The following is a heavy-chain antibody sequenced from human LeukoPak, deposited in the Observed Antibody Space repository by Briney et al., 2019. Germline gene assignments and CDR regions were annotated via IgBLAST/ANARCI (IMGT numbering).Heavy chain of an antibody. CDR3: ARDMYSSSWEGFGY. Sequence: QPGGSLRLSCAASGFTFSSYWMHWVRQAPGKGLVWVSRINSDGSSTSYADSVKGRFTISRDNAKNTLCLQMNSLRAEDTAVYYCARDMYSSSWEGFGYWGQGTLVTVSS. D-gene: IGHD6-13*01. CDR1: GFTFSSYW. CDR2: INSDGSST. J-gene: IGHJ4*02. V-gene: IGHV3-74*01.